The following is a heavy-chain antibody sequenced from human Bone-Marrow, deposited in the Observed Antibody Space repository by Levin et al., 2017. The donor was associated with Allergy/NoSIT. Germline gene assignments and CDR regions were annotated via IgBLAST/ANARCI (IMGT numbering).Heavy chain of an antibody. D-gene: IGHD3-16*01. V-gene: IGHV3-43*01. Sequence: PGGSLRLSCAASGFSFDDYIMHWVRQVPGLGLEWLSFISREGDTIYYADSVEGRFTFSRDNSKNSLYLLMTCLRTLYTALYYCVKEPENYDSSGFFSYFESWGQGTLVTVS. J-gene: IGHJ4*02. CDR3: VKEPENYDSSGFFSYFES. CDR2: ISREGDTI. CDR1: GFSFDDYI.